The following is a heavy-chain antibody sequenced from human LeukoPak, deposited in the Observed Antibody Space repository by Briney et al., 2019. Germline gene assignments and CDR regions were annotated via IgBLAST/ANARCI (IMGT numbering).Heavy chain of an antibody. Sequence: GGSLRLSCAASGFTFSTYVMQWVRQAPGKGLEYVSAITGDGGYTYYANSVKGRFTISRDNSKKTLYLQMGSLRADDMAVYYCARDSGHSGSDDYWGQGTLVTVSS. D-gene: IGHD3-10*01. CDR3: ARDSGHSGSDDY. CDR2: ITGDGGYT. J-gene: IGHJ4*02. V-gene: IGHV3-64*01. CDR1: GFTFSTYV.